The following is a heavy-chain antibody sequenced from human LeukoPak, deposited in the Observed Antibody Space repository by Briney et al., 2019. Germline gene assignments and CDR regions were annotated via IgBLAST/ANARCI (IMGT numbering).Heavy chain of an antibody. CDR3: ARLLRPDYYGSGSHFDY. V-gene: IGHV4-39*07. D-gene: IGHD3-10*01. CDR1: GGSVSSNTYY. J-gene: IGHJ4*02. CDR2: IYYSGTT. Sequence: SETLSLTCTVSGGSVSSNTYYWAWIRQPPGKGLEGIGSIYYSGTTSYNPSLKSRVTISVDTSKNHLSLKLSSVTAADTAVYYCARLLRPDYYGSGSHFDYWGQGALVTVSS.